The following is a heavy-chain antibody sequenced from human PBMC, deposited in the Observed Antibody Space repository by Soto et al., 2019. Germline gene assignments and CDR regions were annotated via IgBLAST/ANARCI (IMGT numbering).Heavy chain of an antibody. CDR1: GGSFSGYY. Sequence: SETLSLTCAVYGGSFSGYYWSWIRQPPGKGLEWIGEINHSGSTNYNPSLKSRVTISVDTSKNQFSLKLSSVTAADTAVYYCARGHRVPAAMKYYYYGMDVWGQGTTVTVSS. CDR2: INHSGST. CDR3: ARGHRVPAAMKYYYYGMDV. D-gene: IGHD2-2*01. J-gene: IGHJ6*02. V-gene: IGHV4-34*01.